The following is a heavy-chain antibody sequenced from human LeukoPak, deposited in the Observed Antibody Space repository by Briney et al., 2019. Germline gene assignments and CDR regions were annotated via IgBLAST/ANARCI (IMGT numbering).Heavy chain of an antibody. CDR3: ARDRDSGYDSSGYFDY. J-gene: IGHJ4*02. Sequence: GGSLRLSCAASGFTFSSYEMNWVRQAPGKGLEWVAVISYDGSNKYYADSVKGRFTISRDNSKNTLYLQMNSLRAEDTAVYYCARDRDSGYDSSGYFDYWGQGTLVTVSS. CDR2: ISYDGSNK. V-gene: IGHV3-30-3*01. CDR1: GFTFSSYE. D-gene: IGHD5-12*01.